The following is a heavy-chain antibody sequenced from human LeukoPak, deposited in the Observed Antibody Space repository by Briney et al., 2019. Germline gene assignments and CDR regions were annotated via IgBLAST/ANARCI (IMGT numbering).Heavy chain of an antibody. Sequence: PSETLSLTCTVSGGSISSGGYYWTWIRQPPGKGLACIGYIYYSGSTYYTPSLKSRVTISVDRSKNQFSLKLSSVTAADTAVYYCARAGSYYNYYIDVWGKGTTVTVSS. J-gene: IGHJ6*03. CDR1: GGSISSGGYY. CDR3: ARAGSYYNYYIDV. CDR2: IYYSGST. V-gene: IGHV4-30-2*01.